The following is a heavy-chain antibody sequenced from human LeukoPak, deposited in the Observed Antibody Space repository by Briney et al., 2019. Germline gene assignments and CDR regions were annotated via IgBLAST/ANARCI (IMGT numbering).Heavy chain of an antibody. D-gene: IGHD5-18*01. Sequence: GGSLRLSCAASGFTFSSYAMIWVRQAPGKGLVWVSRISSDGSDASYADSVEGRFAISRDSARNTLYLQMNSLRAEDTAVYYCARSRDSVLDYWGQGTLVTVSS. J-gene: IGHJ4*02. CDR1: GFTFSSYA. CDR2: ISSDGSDA. V-gene: IGHV3-74*01. CDR3: ARSRDSVLDY.